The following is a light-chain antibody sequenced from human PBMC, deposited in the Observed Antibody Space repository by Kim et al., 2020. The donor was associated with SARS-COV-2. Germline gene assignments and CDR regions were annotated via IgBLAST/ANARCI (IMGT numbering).Light chain of an antibody. CDR1: SCNIGAGYD. CDR3: QSYDSSLSGSV. Sequence: QRVTNSRTGSSCNIGAGYDVHWYQQLPGTAPKLLIYGNSNRPSGVPDRFSGSKSGTSASLAITGLQAEDEADYYCQSYDSSLSGSVFGGGTQLTVL. CDR2: GNS. J-gene: IGLJ2*01. V-gene: IGLV1-40*01.